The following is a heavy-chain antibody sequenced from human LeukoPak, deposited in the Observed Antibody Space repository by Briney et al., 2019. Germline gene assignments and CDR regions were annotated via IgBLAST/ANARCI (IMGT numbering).Heavy chain of an antibody. V-gene: IGHV1-46*01. D-gene: IGHD2-15*01. CDR2: INPSGGST. CDR3: ARDAVGGYCSGGSCPGDYFDY. CDR1: GYTFTSYY. Sequence: ASVKVSCKASGYTFTSYYMHWVRQAPGQGLEWMGIINPSGGSTSYAQKFQGRVTMTRDTSTSTVYMELNSLRSEDTAVYYCARDAVGGYCSGGSCPGDYFDYWGQGTLVTVSS. J-gene: IGHJ4*02.